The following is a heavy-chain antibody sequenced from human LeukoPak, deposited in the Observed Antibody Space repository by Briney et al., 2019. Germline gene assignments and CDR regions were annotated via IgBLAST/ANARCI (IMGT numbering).Heavy chain of an antibody. V-gene: IGHV3-23*01. CDR2: ISGSGGST. CDR1: GFTFSSYA. CDR3: AKPRSGDYVSGYYFDY. Sequence: PGGSLRLSCAAPGFTFSSYAMSWVRQAPGKGLEWVSAISGSGGSTYYADSVKGRFTISRDNSKNTLYLQMNSLRAEDTAVYYCAKPRSGDYVSGYYFDYWGQGTLVTVSS. D-gene: IGHD3-16*01. J-gene: IGHJ4*02.